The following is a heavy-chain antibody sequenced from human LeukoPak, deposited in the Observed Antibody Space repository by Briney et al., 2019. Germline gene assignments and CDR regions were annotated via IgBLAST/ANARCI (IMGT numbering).Heavy chain of an antibody. V-gene: IGHV1-2*02. CDR3: ARDIKWLLKSPDFTFGGAKRGY. CDR1: GYTFTGYY. Sequence: ASVKVSCKASGYTFTGYYMHWVRQAPGQGLEWMGWINPNSGGTNYAQKFQGRVTMTRDTSISTAYMELSRLRSDDTAVYYCARDIKWLLKSPDFTFGGAKRGYWGQGTLVTVSS. CDR2: INPNSGGT. D-gene: IGHD3-16*01. J-gene: IGHJ4*02.